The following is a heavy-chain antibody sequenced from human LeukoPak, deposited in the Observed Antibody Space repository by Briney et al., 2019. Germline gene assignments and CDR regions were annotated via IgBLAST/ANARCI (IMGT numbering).Heavy chain of an antibody. D-gene: IGHD3-10*01. CDR1: GFTFSDFW. CDR3: ASIPPSDGSGSKYYYYGMDV. V-gene: IGHV3-74*01. J-gene: IGHJ6*02. Sequence: GGSLRLSCAASGFTFSDFWMHWVRQAPGKGLVWVSRINSGGTVTNYADSVKGRLTISRDNAKNTLYLQMNSLRAEDTAVYYCASIPPSDGSGSKYYYYGMDVWGQGTMVTVSS. CDR2: INSGGTVT.